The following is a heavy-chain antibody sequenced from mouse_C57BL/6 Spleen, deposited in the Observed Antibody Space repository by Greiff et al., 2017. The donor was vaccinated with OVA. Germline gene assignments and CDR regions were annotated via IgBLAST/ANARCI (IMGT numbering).Heavy chain of an antibody. CDR1: GYAFSSSW. CDR2: IYPGDGDT. CDR3: ASWGYDDAMDY. D-gene: IGHD2-2*01. Sequence: VQLQQSGPELVKPGASVKISCKASGYAFSSSWMNWVKQRPGKGLEWIGRIYPGDGDTNYNGKFKGKATLTADKSSSTAYMQLSSLTSEDSAVYFCASWGYDDAMDYWGQGTSVTVSS. J-gene: IGHJ4*01. V-gene: IGHV1-82*01.